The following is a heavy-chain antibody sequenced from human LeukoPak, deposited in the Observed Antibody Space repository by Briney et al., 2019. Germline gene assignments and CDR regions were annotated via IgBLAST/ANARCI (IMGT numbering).Heavy chain of an antibody. CDR3: ARYSHLWATVTTYFDY. Sequence: ASVKVSCKASGYTFTSYGISWVRQAPGQGLEWMGWISAYNGNTNYAQKLQGRVTMTTDTSTSTAYMELRSLRSDDTAVYYCARYSHLWATVTTYFDYWGQGTLVTVSS. V-gene: IGHV1-18*01. CDR1: GYTFTSYG. D-gene: IGHD4-11*01. J-gene: IGHJ4*02. CDR2: ISAYNGNT.